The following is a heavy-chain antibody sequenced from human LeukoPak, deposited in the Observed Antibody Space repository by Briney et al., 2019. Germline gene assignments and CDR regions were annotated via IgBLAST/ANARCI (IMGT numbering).Heavy chain of an antibody. J-gene: IGHJ2*01. V-gene: IGHV4-61*02. D-gene: IGHD2-2*01. CDR2: IHTSGST. CDR3: ARRETSYWYFDL. CDR1: GGSISSGSYY. Sequence: PSETLSLTCTVSGGSISSGSYYWSWIRQPAGKGLECIGRIHTSGSTNYNPSLKSRVTISADTSKNQFSLKLSSVTAADTAVYYCARRETSYWYFDLWGRGTLVTVSS.